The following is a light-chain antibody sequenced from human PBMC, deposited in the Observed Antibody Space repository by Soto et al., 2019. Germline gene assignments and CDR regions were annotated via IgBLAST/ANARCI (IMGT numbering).Light chain of an antibody. CDR1: QSLSIN. Sequence: EILMTQSPATLSVSPGERATVSCRASQSLSINLAWYHQKPGQAPRLLIYAASTRATGIPARFSGSGSGTEFTLTVSSLQSEDFAVYYCQQYDKWPITFGQGTRLEIK. J-gene: IGKJ5*01. V-gene: IGKV3-15*01. CDR3: QQYDKWPIT. CDR2: AAS.